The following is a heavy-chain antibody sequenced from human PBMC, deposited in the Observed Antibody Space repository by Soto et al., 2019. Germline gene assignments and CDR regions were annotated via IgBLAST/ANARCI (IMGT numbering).Heavy chain of an antibody. J-gene: IGHJ4*02. Sequence: SETLSLTCTVSGGSISSSSYYWGWIRQPPGKGLEWIGSIYYSGSTYYNPSLKSRVTISEDTSKNQFSLKLSSVPAADTAVYYCARLGAAGHLIDYWGQGTLVTVSS. CDR2: IYYSGST. D-gene: IGHD6-13*01. CDR3: ARLGAAGHLIDY. CDR1: GGSISSSSYY. V-gene: IGHV4-39*01.